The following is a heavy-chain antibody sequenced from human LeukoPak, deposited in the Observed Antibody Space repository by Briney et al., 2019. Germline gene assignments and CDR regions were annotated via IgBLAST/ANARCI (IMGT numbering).Heavy chain of an antibody. CDR1: GGTFTSYA. V-gene: IGHV1-69*04. D-gene: IGHD3-9*01. CDR2: IIPILGIA. J-gene: IGHJ4*02. CDR3: AMMFGYDILTGYEEPIDY. Sequence: SVKVSCKASGGTFTSYAISWVRQAPGQGLEWMGRIIPILGIANYAQKLQGRVTITADKSTRTAYMELSSLRSEDTAVYYCAMMFGYDILTGYEEPIDYWGQGTLVTVSS.